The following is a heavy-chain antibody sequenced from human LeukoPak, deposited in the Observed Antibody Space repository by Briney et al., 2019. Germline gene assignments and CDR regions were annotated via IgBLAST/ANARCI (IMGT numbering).Heavy chain of an antibody. J-gene: IGHJ4*02. CDR2: IYYSGST. Sequence: SETLSLTCTVSGYSISSGYYWGWIRQPPGKGLEWIGSIYYSGSTYYNPSLKSRVTISVDTSKNQFSLKLSSVTAADTAVYYCASSYYDYVWGSYPYFDYWGQGTLVTVSS. CDR3: ASSYYDYVWGSYPYFDY. V-gene: IGHV4-38-2*02. CDR1: GYSISSGYY. D-gene: IGHD3-16*02.